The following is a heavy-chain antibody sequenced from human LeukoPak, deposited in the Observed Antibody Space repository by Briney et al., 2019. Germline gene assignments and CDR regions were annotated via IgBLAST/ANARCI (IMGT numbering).Heavy chain of an antibody. Sequence: PSETLSLTCTVSGVSISSGGYYWSWLRQHPGKGLEWIGYIYYSGSTYYNPSLKSRVTISVDTSKNQFSLKLNSVTAADTAVYYCARATRYCSSTSCGGGGFDIWGQGTMVTVSS. V-gene: IGHV4-31*03. CDR2: IYYSGST. CDR3: ARATRYCSSTSCGGGGFDI. D-gene: IGHD2-2*01. CDR1: GVSISSGGYY. J-gene: IGHJ3*02.